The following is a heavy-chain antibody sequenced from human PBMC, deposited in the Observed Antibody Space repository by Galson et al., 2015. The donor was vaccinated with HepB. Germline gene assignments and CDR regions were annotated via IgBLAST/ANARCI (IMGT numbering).Heavy chain of an antibody. J-gene: IGHJ3*02. CDR2: IYYSGST. Sequence: SETLSLTCTVSGGSISSYYWSWIRQPPGKGLEWIGYIYYSGSTNYNPSLKSRVTISVDTSKNQFSLKLSSVTAADTAVYYCARRGNSICGSYCRAFDIWGQGTMVTVSS. V-gene: IGHV4-59*01. D-gene: IGHD1-26*01. CDR1: GGSISSYY. CDR3: ARRGNSICGSYCRAFDI.